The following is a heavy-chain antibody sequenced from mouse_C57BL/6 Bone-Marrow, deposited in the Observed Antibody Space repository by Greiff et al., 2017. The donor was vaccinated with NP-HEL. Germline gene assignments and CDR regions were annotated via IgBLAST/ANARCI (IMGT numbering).Heavy chain of an antibody. D-gene: IGHD2-2*01. CDR1: GYTFTSYG. Sequence: VKLVESGAELARPGASVKLSCKASGYTFTSYGISWVKQRTGQGLEWIGEIYPRSGNTYYNEKFKGKATLTADKSSSTAYMELRSLTSEDSAVYFCARERMGLPYWYFDVWGTGTTVTVSS. J-gene: IGHJ1*03. CDR3: ARERMGLPYWYFDV. V-gene: IGHV1-81*01. CDR2: IYPRSGNT.